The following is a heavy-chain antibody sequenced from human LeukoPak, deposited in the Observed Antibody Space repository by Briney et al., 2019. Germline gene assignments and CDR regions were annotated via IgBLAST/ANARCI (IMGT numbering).Heavy chain of an antibody. V-gene: IGHV4-30-2*01. Sequence: SETPSLTCTVSGGSISSGGYYWSWIRQPPGKGLEWIGYIYHSGSTYYNPSLKSRVTISVDRSKNQFSLKLSSVTAADTAVYYCARARRGYSSSPFDPWGQGTLVTVSS. CDR2: IYHSGST. J-gene: IGHJ5*02. D-gene: IGHD6-13*01. CDR1: GGSISSGGYY. CDR3: ARARRGYSSSPFDP.